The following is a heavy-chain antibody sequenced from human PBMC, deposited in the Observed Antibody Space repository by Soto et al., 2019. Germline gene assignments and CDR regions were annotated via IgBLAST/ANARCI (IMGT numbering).Heavy chain of an antibody. CDR1: GFTFNTHL. Sequence: EVQLLEAGGGLVQPGASLKLSCAASGFTFNTHLMKRVRQAPGKGLECVSTISYSADKTHYADSVKDRFTFSRDKSRATPCMHMSSLRVDDAAVDYCARCAGAATTDGAGFDVWGQGTLVTVSS. V-gene: IGHV3-23*01. CDR2: ISYSADKT. D-gene: IGHD2-15*01. CDR3: ARCAGAATTDGAGFDV. J-gene: IGHJ3*01.